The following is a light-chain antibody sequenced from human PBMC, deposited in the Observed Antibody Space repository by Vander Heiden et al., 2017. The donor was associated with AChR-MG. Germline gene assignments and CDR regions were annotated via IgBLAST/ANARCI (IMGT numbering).Light chain of an antibody. CDR3: QQYYNWPRT. Sequence: IAMMQPPATLSVSPGERATLSCRTSQGVSSNLAWYQQKPGQAPKLLIFGASTRATGIPARFSGSGSGTEFTLTISSLQSEDFAVYYCQQYYNWPRTFGQGTKVEIK. CDR2: GAS. CDR1: QGVSSN. V-gene: IGKV3-15*01. J-gene: IGKJ1*01.